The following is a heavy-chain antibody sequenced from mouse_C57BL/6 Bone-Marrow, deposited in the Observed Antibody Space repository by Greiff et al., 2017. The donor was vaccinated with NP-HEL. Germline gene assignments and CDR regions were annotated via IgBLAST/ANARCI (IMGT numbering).Heavy chain of an antibody. Sequence: VKLQESGPELVKPGASVKISCKASGYAFSSSWMNWVKQRPGKGLEWIGRIYPGDGDTNYNGKFKGKATLTADKSSSTAYMQLSSLTSEDSAVYFCARDYYGSRKAMDYWGQGTSVTVSS. D-gene: IGHD1-1*01. V-gene: IGHV1-82*01. J-gene: IGHJ4*01. CDR1: GYAFSSSW. CDR2: IYPGDGDT. CDR3: ARDYYGSRKAMDY.